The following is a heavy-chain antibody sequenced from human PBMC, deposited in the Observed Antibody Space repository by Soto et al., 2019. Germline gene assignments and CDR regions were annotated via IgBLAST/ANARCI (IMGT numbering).Heavy chain of an antibody. CDR3: ARASGSSYWFAP. Sequence: QVQLVQSGAEVKKPGASVKVSCKASGYTFTSYGISWVRQHPGQGREWMGWISAYNGNTNYAQKLQGRVTITTDTSPSTAYMELRSRRPDDTAVYYCARASGSSYWFAPWGQGSLVTVSS. V-gene: IGHV1-18*01. CDR2: ISAYNGNT. D-gene: IGHD1-26*01. J-gene: IGHJ5*02. CDR1: GYTFTSYG.